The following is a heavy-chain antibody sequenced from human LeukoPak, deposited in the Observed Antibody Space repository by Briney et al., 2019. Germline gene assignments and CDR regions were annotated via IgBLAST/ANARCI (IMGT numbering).Heavy chain of an antibody. V-gene: IGHV3-23*01. D-gene: IGHD3-9*01. J-gene: IGHJ5*02. CDR3: AKGGDILTDNWFDP. Sequence: GGSLRLSCAASGFTFSSYAMSWVRQAPGKGLEWVSDISGSGGSTYYADSVKGRFTISRDNSKNTLYLQMNSLRAEDTAVYYCAKGGDILTDNWFDPWGQGTLVTVSS. CDR2: ISGSGGST. CDR1: GFTFSSYA.